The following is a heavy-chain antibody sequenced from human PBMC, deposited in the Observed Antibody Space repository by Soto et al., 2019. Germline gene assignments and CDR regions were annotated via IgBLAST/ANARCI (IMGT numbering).Heavy chain of an antibody. CDR3: ARGHVDAEFFDY. Sequence: EVQLVESGGGLVQPGGSLRLSCAASGFTVSSNYMSWVRQAPGKGLEWVSVIYSGGSTYYADSVKGRFTISRHNSNNRLYVQMTSLRAEDTAVYYCARGHVDAEFFDYWGQGTLVTVSS. CDR2: IYSGGST. D-gene: IGHD5-12*01. V-gene: IGHV3-53*04. J-gene: IGHJ4*02. CDR1: GFTVSSNY.